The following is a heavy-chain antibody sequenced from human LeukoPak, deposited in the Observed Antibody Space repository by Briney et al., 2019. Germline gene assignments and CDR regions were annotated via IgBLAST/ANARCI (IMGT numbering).Heavy chain of an antibody. D-gene: IGHD5-18*01. CDR3: ARDPDKRDTAMPPFDY. Sequence: SVKVSCKASGYTFTGYYMHWVRQAPGQGLEWMGRIIPILGIANYAQKFQGRVTITADKSTSTAYMELSSLRSEDTAVYYCARDPDKRDTAMPPFDYWGHGTLVNVSS. J-gene: IGHJ4*01. CDR2: IIPILGIA. V-gene: IGHV1-69*04. CDR1: GYTFTGYY.